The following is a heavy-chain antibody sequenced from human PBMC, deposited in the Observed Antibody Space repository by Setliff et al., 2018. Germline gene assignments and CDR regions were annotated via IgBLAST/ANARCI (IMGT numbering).Heavy chain of an antibody. J-gene: IGHJ5*02. CDR1: GYSFSTYA. Sequence: ASVKVSCKASGYSFSTYAIHWVRQAPGQRLKWMGWINAGNGNTKYSQKFQGRVTITRDTSASTGYMELSSLRSEDTAVYYCARDTYIGDFWSGYYIQGQFDPWGQGTLVTVSS. V-gene: IGHV1-3*01. CDR3: ARDTYIGDFWSGYYIQGQFDP. D-gene: IGHD3-3*01. CDR2: INAGNGNT.